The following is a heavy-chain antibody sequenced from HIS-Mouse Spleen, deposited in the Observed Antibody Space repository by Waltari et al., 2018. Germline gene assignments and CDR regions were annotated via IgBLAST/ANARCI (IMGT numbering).Heavy chain of an antibody. Sequence: QLQLQESGPGLVKPSETLSLTCTVSGGSISSSSYYWGWIRQPPGKGLEWIGSIYYSGGTYYNPSVKSRVTISVDTSKTQFSLKLSSVTAADTAVYYCAREIPYSSSWYDWYFDLWGRGTLVTVSS. D-gene: IGHD6-13*01. J-gene: IGHJ2*01. CDR2: IYYSGGT. V-gene: IGHV4-39*07. CDR1: GGSISSSSYY. CDR3: AREIPYSSSWYDWYFDL.